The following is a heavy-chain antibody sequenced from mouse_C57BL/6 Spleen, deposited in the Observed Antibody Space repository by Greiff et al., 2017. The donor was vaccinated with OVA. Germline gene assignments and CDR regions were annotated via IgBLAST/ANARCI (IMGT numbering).Heavy chain of an antibody. Sequence: QVQLQQPGAELVMPGASVKLSCKASGYTFTSYWMHWVKQRPGQGLEWIGEIDPSDSYTNYNQKFKGKSTLTVDKSSSTAYMQLSSLTSEDSEVYSCAAYYGSSPAWFAYWGQGTLVTVSA. J-gene: IGHJ3*01. CDR2: IDPSDSYT. CDR3: AAYYGSSPAWFAY. V-gene: IGHV1-69*01. D-gene: IGHD1-1*01. CDR1: GYTFTSYW.